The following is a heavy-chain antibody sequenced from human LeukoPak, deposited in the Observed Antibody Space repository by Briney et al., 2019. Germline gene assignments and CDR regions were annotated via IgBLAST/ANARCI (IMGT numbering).Heavy chain of an antibody. J-gene: IGHJ3*02. CDR1: GYTFTGYY. D-gene: IGHD3-22*01. CDR2: INPNSGGT. CDR3: ARDLYNYYDSSGYYYVFLNNDASDI. V-gene: IGHV1-2*06. Sequence: HGASVKVSCKASGYTFTGYYMHWVRQAPGQGLEWMGRINPNSGGTNYAQKFQGRVTMTRDTSISTAYMELSRLRSDDTAVYYCARDLYNYYDSSGYYYVFLNNDASDIWGQGTMVTVSS.